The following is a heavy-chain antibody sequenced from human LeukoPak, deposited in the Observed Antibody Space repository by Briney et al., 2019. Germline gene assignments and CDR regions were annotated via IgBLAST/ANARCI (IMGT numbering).Heavy chain of an antibody. CDR3: AELGITMIGGV. D-gene: IGHD3-10*02. CDR2: ISSSGSTI. CDR1: GFTFSSYE. V-gene: IGHV3-48*03. J-gene: IGHJ6*04. Sequence: GGSLRLSCAASGFTFSSYEMNWLRQAPGKGLEWVSYISSSGSTIYYADSVKGRFTISRDNAKNSLYLQMNSLRAEDTAVYYCAELGITMIGGVWGKGITVTISS.